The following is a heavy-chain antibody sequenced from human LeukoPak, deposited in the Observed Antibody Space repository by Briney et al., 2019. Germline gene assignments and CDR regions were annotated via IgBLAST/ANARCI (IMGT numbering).Heavy chain of an antibody. CDR1: GYSFTSYW. J-gene: IGHJ4*02. D-gene: IGHD6-13*01. CDR2: IYPGDSDT. Sequence: PGESLKISCKGSGYSFTSYWIGWVRQMPGKGLEWMGIIYPGDSDTRYSPSFQGQVTISADKSISTAYLQWSSLKASDTAMYYCARQEGLDSSWYVMSYFDYWGQGTLVTVSS. CDR3: ARQEGLDSSWYVMSYFDY. V-gene: IGHV5-51*01.